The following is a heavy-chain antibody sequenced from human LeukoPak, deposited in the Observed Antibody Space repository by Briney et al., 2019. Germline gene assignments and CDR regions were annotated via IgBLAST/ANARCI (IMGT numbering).Heavy chain of an antibody. J-gene: IGHJ4*02. V-gene: IGHV3-48*03. CDR3: ARQQQQLWYD. CDR2: ISSSAGTT. D-gene: IGHD5-18*01. CDR1: GFTFSSYE. Sequence: GGSLRLSCAASGFTFSSYEMNWVRQAPGKGLEWVSYISSSAGTTYYADSVKGRFTISRDNAKNSLYLQMNSLRAEDTAVYFCARQQQQLWYDWGQGTLVTVSS.